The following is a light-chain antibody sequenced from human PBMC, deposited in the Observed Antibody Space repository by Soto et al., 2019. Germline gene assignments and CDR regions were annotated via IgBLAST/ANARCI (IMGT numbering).Light chain of an antibody. Sequence: ETVMTQSPATLSGSRGERATLSCRAIQSVRTKLAWYQQKPGHAPRLLIFGASSRATGIPARFSGSGSGTEFTLTISSLQSEDSAVYYCQQYNNWPAEITFGQGTRLEIK. CDR1: QSVRTK. J-gene: IGKJ5*01. CDR2: GAS. V-gene: IGKV3D-15*01. CDR3: QQYNNWPAEIT.